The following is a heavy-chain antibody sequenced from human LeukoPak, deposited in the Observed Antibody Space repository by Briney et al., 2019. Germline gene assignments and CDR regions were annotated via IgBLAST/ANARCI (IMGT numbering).Heavy chain of an antibody. CDR3: ARDWGVEKTIVDF. Sequence: ASVRVSCKASGYTLRRYGISWLRQAPGQGLEWMGRINPDNNNTKYLEKLQGRVFMTTDTSTSTVYMELRSLTSDDTAVYYCARDWGVEKTIVDFWGQGTLVTVSS. V-gene: IGHV1-18*01. J-gene: IGHJ4*02. D-gene: IGHD3-16*01. CDR1: GYTLRRYG. CDR2: INPDNNNT.